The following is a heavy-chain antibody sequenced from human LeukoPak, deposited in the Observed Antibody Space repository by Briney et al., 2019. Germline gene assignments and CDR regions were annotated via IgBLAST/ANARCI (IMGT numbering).Heavy chain of an antibody. D-gene: IGHD6-6*01. V-gene: IGHV4-4*02. CDR1: GGSISSNIW. CDR3: ARGDSSSHFDY. J-gene: IGHJ4*02. Sequence: PSETLSLTCAVSGGSISSNIWWSWVRQPPGKGLEWMGEIYHSGGTNYNPSLKSRVTMSVDKSKNQFSLRLSSVTAADTAVYYCARGDSSSHFDYWGQGTLVTVSS. CDR2: IYHSGGT.